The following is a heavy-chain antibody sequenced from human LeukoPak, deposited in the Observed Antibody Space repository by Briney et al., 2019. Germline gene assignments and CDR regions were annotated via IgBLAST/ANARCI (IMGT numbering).Heavy chain of an antibody. D-gene: IGHD1-14*01. CDR2: INADGSTT. CDR1: GFTFGNSW. V-gene: IGHV3-74*01. Sequence: SGGSLRLSCAASGFTFGNSWVHWVRQAPGKGLVWVSLINADGSTTTYADSVKGRFTIPRDNARNTLSLQVNSLTIEDTAVYYCVVVVEPPDSDGFDVWGQGTMITVSS. J-gene: IGHJ3*01. CDR3: VVVVEPPDSDGFDV.